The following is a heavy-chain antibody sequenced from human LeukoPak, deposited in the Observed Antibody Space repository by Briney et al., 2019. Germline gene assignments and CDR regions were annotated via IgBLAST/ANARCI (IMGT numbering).Heavy chain of an antibody. CDR2: ISGSGGST. CDR1: GFTFSSYA. J-gene: IGHJ4*02. D-gene: IGHD2-2*02. CDR3: ARDIRLRGGYFDY. V-gene: IGHV3-23*01. Sequence: PGGSLRLSCAASGFTFSSYAMSWVRQAPGKGLEWVSAISGSGGSTYYADSVKGRFTISRDNSKNTLYLQMNSLRAEDTAVYYCARDIRLRGGYFDYWGQGTLVTVSS.